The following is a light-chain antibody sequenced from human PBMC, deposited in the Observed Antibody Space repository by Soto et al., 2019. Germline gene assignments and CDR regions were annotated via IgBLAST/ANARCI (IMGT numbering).Light chain of an antibody. Sequence: DIQMTQSPSTLSASVGDRVTLTCRASQSVSNWLAWYQQKPGKAPKLLIYDVSSLKSGVPSRFSGSGSGTEFALAISSLQPDDFATYYSLQYKAYSTFGPGTTVEIK. CDR2: DVS. CDR1: QSVSNW. V-gene: IGKV1-5*01. CDR3: LQYKAYST. J-gene: IGKJ1*01.